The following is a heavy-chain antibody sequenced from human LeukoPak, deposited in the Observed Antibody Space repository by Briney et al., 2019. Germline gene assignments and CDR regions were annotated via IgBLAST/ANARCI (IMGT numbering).Heavy chain of an antibody. CDR3: ARAHGYDSSGYYFDY. CDR2: IYYSGST. D-gene: IGHD3-22*01. Sequence: SETLSLTCTVSGGSISSYYWSWIRQPPGKGLEWIGYIYYSGSTNYNPSLKSRVTISVDTSKNQFSLKLSSVTAADTAVYYCARAHGYDSSGYYFDYWGQGTLVTVS. CDR1: GGSISSYY. V-gene: IGHV4-59*01. J-gene: IGHJ4*02.